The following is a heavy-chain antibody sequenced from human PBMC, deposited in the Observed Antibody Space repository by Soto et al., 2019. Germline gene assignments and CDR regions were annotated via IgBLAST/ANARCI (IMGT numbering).Heavy chain of an antibody. D-gene: IGHD1-26*01. J-gene: IGHJ4*02. CDR1: GFTFSSYW. V-gene: IGHV3-74*01. Sequence: GGSLRLSCAASGFTFSSYWMHWVRQAPGKGLVWVSRINSDGSSTSYADSVKGRFTISKDNAKNTLYLQMTSLRAEDSAVYYFASVGCRSYASDYWGQGTLVPVSS. CDR2: INSDGSST. CDR3: ASVGCRSYASDY.